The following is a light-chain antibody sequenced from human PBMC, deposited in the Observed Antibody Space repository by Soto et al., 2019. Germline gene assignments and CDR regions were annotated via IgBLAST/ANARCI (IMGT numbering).Light chain of an antibody. Sequence: TQSPSSLSASVGDKVTITYQASQDISNYLNWYQQKSGQAPRLLIYDASYRATGIPARFSGSGSGTDFNLTISSLEPEDFAVYYCQQRTNWPGITFGQGTRLEIK. CDR1: QDISNY. CDR3: QQRTNWPGIT. J-gene: IGKJ5*01. CDR2: DAS. V-gene: IGKV3-11*01.